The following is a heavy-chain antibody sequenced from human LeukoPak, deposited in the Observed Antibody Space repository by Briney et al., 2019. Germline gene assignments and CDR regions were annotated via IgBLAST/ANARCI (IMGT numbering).Heavy chain of an antibody. CDR2: ISSSGSTI. CDR3: ARDTEPYYDILTGYDGMDV. Sequence: PGGSLRLSCAASGFTFSDYYMSWIRQAPGKGLEWVSYISSSGSTIYYADSVKGRFTISRGNAKNSLYLQMNSLRAEDTAVYYCARDTEPYYDILTGYDGMDVWGQGTTVTVSS. D-gene: IGHD3-9*01. V-gene: IGHV3-11*01. J-gene: IGHJ6*02. CDR1: GFTFSDYY.